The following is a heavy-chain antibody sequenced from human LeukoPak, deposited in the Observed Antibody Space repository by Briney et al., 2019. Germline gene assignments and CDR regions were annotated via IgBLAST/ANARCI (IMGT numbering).Heavy chain of an antibody. Sequence: GGSLRLSCAASGLTFSSYWMHWVRQAPGKGLVWVSRINSEGSSSTYADSVKGRFTISRDNAKNTLYLQMNSLRAEDTAVYYCARAGIDYGDYWTRFDYWGQGTLVTVSS. CDR3: ARAGIDYGDYWTRFDY. D-gene: IGHD4-17*01. V-gene: IGHV3-74*01. CDR1: GLTFSSYW. J-gene: IGHJ4*02. CDR2: INSEGSSS.